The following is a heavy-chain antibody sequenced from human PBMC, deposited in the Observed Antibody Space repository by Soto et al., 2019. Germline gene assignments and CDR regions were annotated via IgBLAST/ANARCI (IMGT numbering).Heavy chain of an antibody. Sequence: QVQLVQSGAEVKKPGASVKVSCKASGYTFTSYGISWVRQAPGQGLEWMGWISAYNGNTNYAQKLQGRVTMTTDTSTSTAYMELRSLRSDDTAVYYCASDRSGYYDFWSGYSTHYYYYGMDVWGQGTTVTVSS. CDR3: ASDRSGYYDFWSGYSTHYYYYGMDV. J-gene: IGHJ6*02. CDR1: GYTFTSYG. V-gene: IGHV1-18*01. CDR2: ISAYNGNT. D-gene: IGHD3-3*01.